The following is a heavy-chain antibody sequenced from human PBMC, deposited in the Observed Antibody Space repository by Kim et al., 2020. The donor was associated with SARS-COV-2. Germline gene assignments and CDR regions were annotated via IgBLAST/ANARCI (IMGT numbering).Heavy chain of an antibody. V-gene: IGHV3-21*01. CDR3: ARDSIGYSSGWYTGSVGSTFDY. CDR1: GFTFSSYS. D-gene: IGHD6-19*01. Sequence: GGSLRLSCAASGFTFSSYSMNWVRQAPGKGLEWVSSISSSSSYIYYADSVKGRFTISRDNAKNSLYLQMNSLRAEDTAVYYCARDSIGYSSGWYTGSVGSTFDYWGQGTLVTVSS. J-gene: IGHJ4*02. CDR2: ISSSSSYI.